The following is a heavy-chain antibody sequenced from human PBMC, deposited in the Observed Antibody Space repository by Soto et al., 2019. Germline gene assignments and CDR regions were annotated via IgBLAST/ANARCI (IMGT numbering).Heavy chain of an antibody. J-gene: IGHJ4*02. CDR3: AGGTDGKKVAY. CDR1: GGSVSSEHYY. CDR2: FFYTGST. V-gene: IGHV4-61*03. Sequence: SETLSLTCTVSGGSVSSEHYYWNWIRQAPGKGMEWIGYFFYTGSTNYNTSLESRLTMSVDMSKNHFSLKLSSVTAADTAVYYCAGGTDGKKVAYWGQGTLVTVS. D-gene: IGHD5-12*01.